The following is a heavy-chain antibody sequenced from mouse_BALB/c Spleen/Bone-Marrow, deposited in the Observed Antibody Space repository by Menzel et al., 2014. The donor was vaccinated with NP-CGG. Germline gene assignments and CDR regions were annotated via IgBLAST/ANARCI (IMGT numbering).Heavy chain of an antibody. D-gene: IGHD4-1*01. CDR2: IDPANGNT. CDR3: ARWEYYAMDY. Sequence: VQLQQSGAELVKPGASVKLSCTASGFNIKDSYMHWVKQRPEQGLEWIGRIDPANGNTKYDPKFQGKATITADTSSNTAYLQLSSLTSEDTAVYYCARWEYYAMDYWGQGTSVTVSS. V-gene: IGHV14-3*02. CDR1: GFNIKDSY. J-gene: IGHJ4*01.